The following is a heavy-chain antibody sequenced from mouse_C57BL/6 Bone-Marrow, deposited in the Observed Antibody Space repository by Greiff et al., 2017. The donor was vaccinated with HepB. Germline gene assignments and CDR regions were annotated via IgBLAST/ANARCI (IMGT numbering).Heavy chain of an antibody. D-gene: IGHD1-1*01. Sequence: VQLQQSGPELVKPGASVKISCKASGYTFTDYYMNWVKQSHGKSLEWIGDINPNNGGTSYNQKFKGKATLTVDKSSSTAYMELRSLTSEDSAVYYCARSSPVVASYYYAMDYWGQGTSVTVSS. CDR1: GYTFTDYY. J-gene: IGHJ4*01. CDR2: INPNNGGT. CDR3: ARSSPVVASYYYAMDY. V-gene: IGHV1-26*01.